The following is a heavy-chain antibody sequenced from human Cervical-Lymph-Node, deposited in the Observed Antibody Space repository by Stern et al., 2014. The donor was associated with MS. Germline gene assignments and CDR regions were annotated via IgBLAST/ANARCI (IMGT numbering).Heavy chain of an antibody. CDR1: GYTFTSYW. V-gene: IGHV5-51*01. CDR3: ARQRYFDY. CDR2: IFPGGSDM. J-gene: IGHJ4*02. Sequence: EVQLEESGPEVKRPGESLKISCQASGYTFTSYWIGWVRQMPGNGLGWIAIIFPGGSDMRYSPSCQGRLPISADMSSSTAYLQGNNLKASDTAIYYCARQRYFDYWGQGTLVTVSS.